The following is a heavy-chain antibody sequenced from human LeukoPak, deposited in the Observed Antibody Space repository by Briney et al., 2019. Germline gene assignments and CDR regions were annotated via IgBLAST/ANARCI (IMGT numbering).Heavy chain of an antibody. J-gene: IGHJ3*02. V-gene: IGHV3-53*01. CDR3: ARGPGDI. Sequence: GGSLRLSCAASGFTFSSYSMNWVRQAPGKGLEWVSVIYSGGSTYYADSVKGRFTISRDNSKNTLYLQMNSLRAEDTAVYYCARGPGDIWGQGTMVTVSS. CDR1: GFTFSSYS. D-gene: IGHD3-10*01. CDR2: IYSGGST.